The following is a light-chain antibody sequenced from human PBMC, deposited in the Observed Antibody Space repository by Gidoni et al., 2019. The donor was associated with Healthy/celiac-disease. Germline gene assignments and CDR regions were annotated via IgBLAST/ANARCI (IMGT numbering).Light chain of an antibody. CDR3: CSYAGSYTSL. CDR2: DVS. J-gene: IGLJ2*01. Sequence: QSALTQPRPVSGSPGQSVTISCTGTSSDVGGYNYVSWYQQHPGKAPKLMISDVSKRPSGVPERFSRPKSGNTSSLTISGLQAEDEADYYCCSYAGSYTSLFGGGTKLTVL. V-gene: IGLV2-11*01. CDR1: SSDVGGYNY.